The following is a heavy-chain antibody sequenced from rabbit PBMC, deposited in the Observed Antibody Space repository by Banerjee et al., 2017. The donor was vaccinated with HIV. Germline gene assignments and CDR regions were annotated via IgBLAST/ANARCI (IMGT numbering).Heavy chain of an antibody. CDR1: GVSFSTNSY. J-gene: IGHJ6*01. D-gene: IGHD8-1*01. V-gene: IGHV1S40*01. CDR2: IEGGSSGFS. CDR3: ARDTGSSFSSYGMDL. Sequence: EESGGDLVKPGASLTLTCTASGVSFSTNSYMCWVRQAPGKGLEWIACIEGGSSGFSYFANWAKGRFTISKTSSTTVTLQMTSLTAADTATYFCARDTGSSFSSYGMDLWGPGTLVTVS.